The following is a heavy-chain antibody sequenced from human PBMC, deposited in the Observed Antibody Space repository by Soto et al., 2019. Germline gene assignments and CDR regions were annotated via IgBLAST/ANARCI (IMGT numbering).Heavy chain of an antibody. CDR3: ARDLGRTAAGYYYYYAMDV. J-gene: IGHJ6*02. Sequence: GASVKVSCKASGSTFPNYYMHWVRQAPGQGLEWLGIITPTGGGRTKYSQKFQGRVTISRDNAKNSLYLQMNSLRAEDTATYYCARDLGRTAAGYYYYYAMDVWGQGATVTVSS. CDR2: ITPTGGGRT. D-gene: IGHD2-2*01. V-gene: IGHV1-46*01. CDR1: GSTFPNYY.